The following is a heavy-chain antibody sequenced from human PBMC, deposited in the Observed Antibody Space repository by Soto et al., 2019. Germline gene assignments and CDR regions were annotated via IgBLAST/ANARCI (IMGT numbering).Heavy chain of an antibody. CDR3: ARDPQYSTSSQVFDS. CDR1: GYTFTTYA. D-gene: IGHD6-6*01. V-gene: IGHV1-18*01. J-gene: IGHJ4*02. Sequence: QLQLVQSGAEVKKPGASVKVSCKASGYTFTTYAISWVRQAPGQGLEWMGRISTYNGNTKYAQKLQGRVTMTTDTSTSTAYMELRSLRSDDTAVYYCARDPQYSTSSQVFDSWGQGTLVTVSS. CDR2: ISTYNGNT.